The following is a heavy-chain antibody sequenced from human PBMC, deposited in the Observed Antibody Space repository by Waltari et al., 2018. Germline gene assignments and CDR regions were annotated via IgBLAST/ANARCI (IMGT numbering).Heavy chain of an antibody. CDR2: IYHTGSS. CDR3: AEEGNTTAGLFDS. CDR1: CPSVTTYFY. J-gene: IGHJ4*02. Sequence: QVQLRASGPGLFRSSETLSLTCPVSCPSVTTYFYWAWIRQSPGGGLEWIASIYHTGSSHYNSSLKSRVSISTDMSTKQFFLTLTHLTAADTAVYYCAEEGNTTAGLFDSWGQGTLVTVSS. V-gene: IGHV4-38-2*01. D-gene: IGHD6-25*01.